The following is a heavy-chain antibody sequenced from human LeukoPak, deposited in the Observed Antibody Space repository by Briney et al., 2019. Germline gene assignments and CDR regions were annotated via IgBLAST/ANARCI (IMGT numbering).Heavy chain of an antibody. Sequence: GGSLRLSCAASGFTFDDYAMHWVRQAPGKGLEWVSLISGDGGSTYYADSVKGRFTISRDNSKNSLYLQMNSLRTEDTALYYCAKDNAEQWLVRSYYYYYMDVWGKGTTVTVSS. CDR2: ISGDGGST. CDR3: AKDNAEQWLVRSYYYYYMDV. V-gene: IGHV3-43*02. J-gene: IGHJ6*03. CDR1: GFTFDDYA. D-gene: IGHD6-19*01.